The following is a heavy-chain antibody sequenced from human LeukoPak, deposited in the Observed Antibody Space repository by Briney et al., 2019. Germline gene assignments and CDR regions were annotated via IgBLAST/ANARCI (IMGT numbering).Heavy chain of an antibody. V-gene: IGHV3-7*04. CDR2: IKQDGSKK. J-gene: IGHJ4*02. CDR3: TRVGYIDEGIDY. CDR1: GFPFSSYW. Sequence: GGSLRLSCVASGFPFSSYWMTWVCQAPGKGLEWVANIKQDGSKKSYVDSVKGRFTISRDNAKNSLYLQMNSLRAEDTAIYYCTRVGYIDEGIDYWGQGTLVTVSS. D-gene: IGHD5-24*01.